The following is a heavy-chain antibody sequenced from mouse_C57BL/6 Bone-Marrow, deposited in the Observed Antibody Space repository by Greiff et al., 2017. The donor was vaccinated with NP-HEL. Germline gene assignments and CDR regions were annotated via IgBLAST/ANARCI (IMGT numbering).Heavy chain of an antibody. V-gene: IGHV14-4*01. CDR3: ITDDYDVSLFAY. CDR2: IDPENGDT. Sequence: VQLQQSGAELVRPGASVKLSCTASGFNIKDDYMHWVKQRPEQGLEWIGWIDPENGDTDYASKFQGKATLTADTSSNTAYLQLSSLTSEDTAVFSCITDDYDVSLFAYGGQGTLVTVSA. J-gene: IGHJ3*01. CDR1: GFNIKDDY. D-gene: IGHD2-4*01.